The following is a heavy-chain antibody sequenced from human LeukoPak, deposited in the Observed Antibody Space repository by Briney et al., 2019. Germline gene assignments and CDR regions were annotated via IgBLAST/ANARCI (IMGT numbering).Heavy chain of an antibody. J-gene: IGHJ3*02. CDR1: GGSISNYY. Sequence: SETLSLTCTVSGGSISNYYWSWIRQPPGKGLEWIGYVYYSGSTKCNPSLKSRVTMSVDTSKNQFSLKLSSVTAADTAVYYCARDLTASNAFDIWGQGTMVTVSS. D-gene: IGHD2-21*02. V-gene: IGHV4-59*12. CDR2: VYYSGST. CDR3: ARDLTASNAFDI.